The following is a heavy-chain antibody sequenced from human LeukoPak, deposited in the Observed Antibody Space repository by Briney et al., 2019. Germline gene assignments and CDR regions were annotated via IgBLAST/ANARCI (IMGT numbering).Heavy chain of an antibody. CDR2: IIPILGIA. Sequence: GSSVKVSCKASGGTFSSYAISWVRQAPGQGLEWMGRIIPILGIANYAQKFQGRVTITADESTSTAYMELSSLRSEDTAVYYCAQPGGYSYGFYYYGMDVWGQGTTVAVSS. D-gene: IGHD5-18*01. V-gene: IGHV1-69*04. CDR3: AQPGGYSYGFYYYGMDV. J-gene: IGHJ6*02. CDR1: GGTFSSYA.